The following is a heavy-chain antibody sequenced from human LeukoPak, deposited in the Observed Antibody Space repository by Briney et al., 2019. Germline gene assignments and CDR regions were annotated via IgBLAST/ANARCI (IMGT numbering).Heavy chain of an antibody. CDR3: AIAAGWEQAY. J-gene: IGHJ4*02. V-gene: IGHV3-7*01. CDR1: GFTSSTYW. Sequence: GGSLRLSCAASGFTSSTYWMSWVRQAPGKGLEWVANINQDGSATNYVDSAKGRFIVSRDNAKNSVFLQMSSLRDEDTAVYYCAIAAGWEQAYWGQGTLVTVSS. D-gene: IGHD1-26*01. CDR2: INQDGSAT.